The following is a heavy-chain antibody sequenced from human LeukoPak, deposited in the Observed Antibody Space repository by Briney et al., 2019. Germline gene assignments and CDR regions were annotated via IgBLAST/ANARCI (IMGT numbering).Heavy chain of an antibody. Sequence: GASVKVSCKASGYTFTSNYIHWVRQAPGQGLEWMGMIYPRDGSTSYAQKFQGRVTMTRDTSTSTVYMELSSLRSEDTAVYYCARDSYYDSSGYYQLISYYFDYWGQGTLVTVSS. CDR1: GYTFTSNY. V-gene: IGHV1-46*01. CDR2: IYPRDGST. CDR3: ARDSYYDSSGYYQLISYYFDY. D-gene: IGHD3-22*01. J-gene: IGHJ4*02.